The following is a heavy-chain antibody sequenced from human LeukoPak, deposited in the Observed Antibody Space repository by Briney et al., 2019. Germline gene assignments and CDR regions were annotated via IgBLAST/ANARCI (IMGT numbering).Heavy chain of an antibody. CDR2: INPNSGGT. V-gene: IGHV1-2*02. Sequence: ASVKVSCKASGYTFTGYYMHWVRQAPRQGLEWMGWINPNSGGTNYAQKFQGRVTMTRDTSISTAYMELSRLRSDDTAVYYCARDERYDSSGYPFDYWGQGTLVTVSS. CDR3: ARDERYDSSGYPFDY. D-gene: IGHD3-22*01. J-gene: IGHJ4*02. CDR1: GYTFTGYY.